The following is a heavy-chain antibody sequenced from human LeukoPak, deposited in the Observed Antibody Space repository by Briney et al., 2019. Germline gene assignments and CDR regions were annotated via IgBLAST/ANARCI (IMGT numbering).Heavy chain of an antibody. D-gene: IGHD2-15*01. CDR3: ATLPYCSGGSCYRGAFDI. Sequence: ASVKVSCKVPGYTLTELSMHWVRQAPGKGLEWMGGFDPEDGETIYAQKFQGRVTMTEDTSTDTAYMELSSLRSEDTAVYYCATLPYCSGGSCYRGAFDIWGQGTMVTVSS. V-gene: IGHV1-24*01. J-gene: IGHJ3*02. CDR2: FDPEDGET. CDR1: GYTLTELS.